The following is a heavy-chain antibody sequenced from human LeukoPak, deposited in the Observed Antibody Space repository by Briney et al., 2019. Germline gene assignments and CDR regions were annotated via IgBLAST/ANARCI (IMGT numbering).Heavy chain of an antibody. CDR2: IYHSGST. Sequence: PSETLSLTCTVSGYSITSGYYWGWIRQPPGEGLEWIGSIYHSGSTFYNPSLKSRVTISVDTSKNQFSLKLSSVTAADTAVYYCARGSELLWFGELSLWGQGTLVTVSS. D-gene: IGHD3-10*01. CDR3: ARGSELLWFGELSL. J-gene: IGHJ4*02. V-gene: IGHV4-38-2*02. CDR1: GYSITSGYY.